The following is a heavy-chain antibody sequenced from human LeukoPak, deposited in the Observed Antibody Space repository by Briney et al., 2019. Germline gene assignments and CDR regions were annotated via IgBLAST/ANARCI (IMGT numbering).Heavy chain of an antibody. D-gene: IGHD6-13*01. CDR2: ISSSSNYI. CDR3: ARAGFSSSWYVTS. CDR1: GFTFSSYG. V-gene: IGHV3-21*01. Sequence: PERSLRLSCAASGFTFSSYGMHWVRQAPGKGLEWVSSISSSSNYIYYADSVKGRFTISRDNAKNSLYLQMNSLRAEDTAVYYCARAGFSSSWYVTSWGQGTLVTVSS. J-gene: IGHJ5*02.